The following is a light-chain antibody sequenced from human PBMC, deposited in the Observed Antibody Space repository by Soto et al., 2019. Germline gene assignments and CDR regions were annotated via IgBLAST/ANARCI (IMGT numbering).Light chain of an antibody. Sequence: DIQVTQSPSSLSASVGDRVSITCRASQGISSAVAWYQQKSDKAPKSLIYAVSTLHSGVPSRFSGSGSGTDFTLTISNLQPEDFATYYCQQYYRYPITFGQGTRLEIK. CDR3: QQYYRYPIT. V-gene: IGKV1D-16*01. CDR2: AVS. CDR1: QGISSA. J-gene: IGKJ5*01.